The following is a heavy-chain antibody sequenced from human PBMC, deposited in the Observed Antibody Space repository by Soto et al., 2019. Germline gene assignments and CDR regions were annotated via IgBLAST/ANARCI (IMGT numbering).Heavy chain of an antibody. J-gene: IGHJ5*02. CDR1: GFTFSSYA. V-gene: IGHV3-23*01. CDR3: AKDLGRKYSGSYFWFDP. D-gene: IGHD1-26*01. CDR2: ISGSGGST. Sequence: EVQLLESGGGLVQPGGSLRLSCAASGFTFSSYAMSWVHQAPGKGLEWVSAISGSGGSTYYADSVKGRFTISRDNSKNTLYLQMNSLRAEDTAVYYCAKDLGRKYSGSYFWFDPWGQGTLVTVSS.